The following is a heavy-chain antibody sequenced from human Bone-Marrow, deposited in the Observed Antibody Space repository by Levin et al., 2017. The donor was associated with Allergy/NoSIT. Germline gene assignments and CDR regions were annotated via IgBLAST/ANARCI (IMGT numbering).Heavy chain of an antibody. CDR1: GYSFSGYG. V-gene: IGHV1-18*01. CDR3: ARDKVAQNMVREAPFDS. CDR2: ISGYTGST. D-gene: IGHD4/OR15-4a*01. J-gene: IGHJ4*02. Sequence: ASVKVSCKASGYSFSGYGISWVRQAPGQGPEWMGWISGYTGSTLYAQKFQGRVLLTTDTSTSTAYMEVCGLKSDDTAVYFCARDKVAQNMVREAPFDSWGQGTLVTVSS.